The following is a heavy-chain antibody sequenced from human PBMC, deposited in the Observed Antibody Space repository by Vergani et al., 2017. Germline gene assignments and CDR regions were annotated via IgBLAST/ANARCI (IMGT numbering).Heavy chain of an antibody. J-gene: IGHJ4*02. CDR1: GYTFTGYY. Sequence: QVQLVQSGAEVKKPGASVKVSCKASGYTFTGYYMHWVRQAPGQGLEWMRWINPNSGGTNYAQKFQGRVTMTRDTSISTAYLELSRLRSDATAVYYCASRTVVPAAINGYYFDYWGQGTLVTVSS. CDR3: ASRTVVPAAINGYYFDY. CDR2: INPNSGGT. V-gene: IGHV1-2*02. D-gene: IGHD2-2*02.